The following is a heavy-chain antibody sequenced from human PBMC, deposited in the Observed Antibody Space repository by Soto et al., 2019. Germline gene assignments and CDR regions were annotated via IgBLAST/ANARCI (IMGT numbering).Heavy chain of an antibody. CDR3: AHRPRGFSYYFDY. CDR1: GFSLTTRGVG. CDR2: IYWDDDE. J-gene: IGHJ4*02. D-gene: IGHD3-10*01. Sequence: QITLKESGPTLVKPTQTLTLTCTFSGFSLTTRGVGVGWIRQPPGKALEWLALIYWDDDEGYSPSLKSRLTIPKDTSKNQVVLKMTNMDPVDTATYYCAHRPRGFSYYFDYWGQGTLVTVSS. V-gene: IGHV2-5*02.